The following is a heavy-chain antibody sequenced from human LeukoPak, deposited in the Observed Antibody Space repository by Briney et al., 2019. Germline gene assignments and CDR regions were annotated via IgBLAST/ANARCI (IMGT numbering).Heavy chain of an antibody. V-gene: IGHV3-48*04. CDR3: ARSYGSGRPWGYYFDY. CDR2: ISSSSSTI. CDR1: GFTFSSYS. Sequence: PGGSLRLSCAASGFTFSSYSMNWVRQAPGKGLEWVSYISSSSSTIYYADSVKGRFTISRDNAKSSLYLQMNSLRAEDTAVYYCARSYGSGRPWGYYFDYWGQGTLATVSS. J-gene: IGHJ4*02. D-gene: IGHD3-10*01.